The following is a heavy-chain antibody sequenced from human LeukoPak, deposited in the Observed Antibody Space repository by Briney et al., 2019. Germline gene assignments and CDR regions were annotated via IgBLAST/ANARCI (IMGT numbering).Heavy chain of an antibody. J-gene: IGHJ4*02. CDR1: GFTFSSYA. V-gene: IGHV3-30-3*01. D-gene: IGHD3-3*01. Sequence: GRSLRLSCAASGFTFSSYAMHWVRQAPGKGLEWVAVISYDGSNKYYADSVKGRFTISRDNSKNTLYLQMNSLRAEDTAVYYCARKRFLDYWGQGTLVTVSS. CDR2: ISYDGSNK. CDR3: ARKRFLDY.